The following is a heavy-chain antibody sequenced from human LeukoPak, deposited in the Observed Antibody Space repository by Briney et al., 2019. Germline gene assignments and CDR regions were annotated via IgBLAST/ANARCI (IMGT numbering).Heavy chain of an antibody. J-gene: IGHJ4*02. CDR3: TSLAKPFDH. CDR2: INGGGSVT. D-gene: IGHD1-14*01. CDR1: GFTFSTYW. Sequence: GGSLRLSCAASGFTFSTYWMHWVRQAPGKGLVWVSGINGGGSVTNYADSVKGRFTISRDNAKNTVYLQMNSLRVEDTAVYYCTSLAKPFDHWGQGTLVAVSS. V-gene: IGHV3-74*01.